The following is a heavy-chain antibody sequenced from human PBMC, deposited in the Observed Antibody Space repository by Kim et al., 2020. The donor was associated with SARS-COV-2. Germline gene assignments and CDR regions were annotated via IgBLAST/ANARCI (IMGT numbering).Heavy chain of an antibody. CDR1: GFTFSSYS. CDR2: ISSSSSYI. Sequence: GGSLRLSCAASGFTFSSYSMNWVRQAPGKGLEWVSSISSSSSYIYYADSVKGRFTISRDNAKNSLYLQMNSLRAEDTAVYYCARETGYDFWSGYYDLYPQPYYYYGMDVWGQGTTVTVSS. D-gene: IGHD3-3*01. CDR3: ARETGYDFWSGYYDLYPQPYYYYGMDV. J-gene: IGHJ6*02. V-gene: IGHV3-21*01.